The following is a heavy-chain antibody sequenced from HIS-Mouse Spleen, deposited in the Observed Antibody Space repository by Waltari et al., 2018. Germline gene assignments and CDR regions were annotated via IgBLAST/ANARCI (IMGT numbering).Heavy chain of an antibody. CDR1: GFTFSSYW. V-gene: IGHV3-74*01. D-gene: IGHD1-1*01. Sequence: EVQLVESGGGLVQPGGSLRLSCAASGFTFSSYWMHWVRQAPGKGLGGVLRINSYVRSPSFADYVKGRFPISTDNAKNTLYLQMNSLRAEDTSVYYCARDLELDAFDIWGQGTMVTVSS. J-gene: IGHJ3*02. CDR3: ARDLELDAFDI. CDR2: INSYVRSP.